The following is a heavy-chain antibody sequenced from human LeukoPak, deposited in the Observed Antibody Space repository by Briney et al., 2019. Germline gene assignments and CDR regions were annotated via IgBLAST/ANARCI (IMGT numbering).Heavy chain of an antibody. D-gene: IGHD1-26*01. CDR1: GFTFSSSA. J-gene: IGHJ4*02. V-gene: IGHV3-33*06. CDR2: IWSHGSNK. Sequence: GGSLRLSCAAFGFTFSSSAMHWVRQAPGKGLQWVAVIWSHGSNKYYVDSVKGRFTVSRDNSKNTLYLQMNSLRAEDTAVYYCAKDREWELLGGVVDYWGQGTLVTVSP. CDR3: AKDREWELLGGVVDY.